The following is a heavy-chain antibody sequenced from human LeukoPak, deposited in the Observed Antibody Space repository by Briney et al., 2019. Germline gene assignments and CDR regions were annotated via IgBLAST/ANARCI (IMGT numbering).Heavy chain of an antibody. V-gene: IGHV3-23*01. CDR3: AKDGPWFGELLYYFDY. J-gene: IGHJ4*02. Sequence: GGSLRLSCAASGFTFSSYAMSWVRQAPGKGLEWVSAISGSGGSTYYADSVKGRFTISRDNSKNTLYLQMNSLRAEDTAVYYCAKDGPWFGELLYYFDYWGQGTLVTVSS. CDR2: ISGSGGST. D-gene: IGHD3-10*01. CDR1: GFTFSSYA.